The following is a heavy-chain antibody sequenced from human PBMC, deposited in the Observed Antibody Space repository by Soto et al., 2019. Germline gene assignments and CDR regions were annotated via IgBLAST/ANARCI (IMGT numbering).Heavy chain of an antibody. Sequence: GGSLRLSCAASGFTFSSYGMHWVRQAPGKGLEWVAVIWYDGSNKYYADSVKGRFTISRDNSKNTLYLQMNSLRAEDTAVYYCARDWEQQLVPQHYYYYGMDVWGQGTTVTVSS. CDR3: ARDWEQQLVPQHYYYYGMDV. CDR1: GFTFSSYG. V-gene: IGHV3-33*01. D-gene: IGHD6-13*01. J-gene: IGHJ6*02. CDR2: IWYDGSNK.